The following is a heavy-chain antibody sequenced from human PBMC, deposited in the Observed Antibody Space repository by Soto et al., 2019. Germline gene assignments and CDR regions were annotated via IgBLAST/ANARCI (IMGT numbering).Heavy chain of an antibody. D-gene: IGHD3-22*01. CDR1: GFTFSSYA. V-gene: IGHV3-30-3*01. J-gene: IGHJ4*02. CDR2: ISYDGSNK. CDR3: ARVSNYYDSSGWLGHTDY. Sequence: QVQLVESGGGVVQPGRSLRLSCTASGFTFSSYAMHWVRQAPGKGLEWVAVISYDGSNKYYADSVKGRFTISRDNSKNTLYLQMNSLRAEDTAVYYCARVSNYYDSSGWLGHTDYWGQGTLVTVSS.